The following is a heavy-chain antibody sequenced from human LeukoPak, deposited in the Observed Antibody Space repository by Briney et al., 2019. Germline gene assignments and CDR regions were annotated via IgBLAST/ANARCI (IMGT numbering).Heavy chain of an antibody. V-gene: IGHV4-34*01. D-gene: IGHD6-19*01. CDR2: INHSGST. Sequence: SETLSLTCAVYGGSFSGYYWSWIRQPPGKGLEWIGEINHSGSTNYNPSLKSRVTISVDTSKNQFSLKLSSVTAADTAVYYCASYSSGRYRYFDYWGQGTLVTVSS. J-gene: IGHJ4*02. CDR1: GGSFSGYY. CDR3: ASYSSGRYRYFDY.